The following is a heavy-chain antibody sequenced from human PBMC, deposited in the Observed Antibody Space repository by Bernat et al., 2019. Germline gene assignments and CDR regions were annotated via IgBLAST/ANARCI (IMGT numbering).Heavy chain of an antibody. V-gene: IGHV4-59*08. CDR1: GGSISSYY. CDR2: IYYSGST. CDR3: ARRGRDGYNSLFDY. J-gene: IGHJ4*02. D-gene: IGHD5-24*01. Sequence: QVQLQGSGPGLEKPSETLSLTCTVSGGSISSYYWSWIRQPPGKGLEWIGYIYYSGSTNYNPSLKSRVTISVDTSKNQFSLKLSSVTAADTAVYYCARRGRDGYNSLFDYWGQGTLVTVSS.